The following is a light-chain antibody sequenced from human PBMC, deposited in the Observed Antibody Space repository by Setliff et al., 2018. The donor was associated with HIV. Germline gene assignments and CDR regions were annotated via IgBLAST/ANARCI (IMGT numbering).Light chain of an antibody. J-gene: IGLJ1*01. CDR2: ETS. Sequence: QAVVTQEPSLTVSPGGTVTLTCGSTTGAVTSGHYPYWFQQKPGQAPRTQIYETSKRHSWTPARFSGSLLGGKAALTLSGAQPEDEAEYYCLLSYSGADVFGTGTKVTV. CDR3: LLSYSGADV. CDR1: TGAVTSGHY. V-gene: IGLV7-46*01.